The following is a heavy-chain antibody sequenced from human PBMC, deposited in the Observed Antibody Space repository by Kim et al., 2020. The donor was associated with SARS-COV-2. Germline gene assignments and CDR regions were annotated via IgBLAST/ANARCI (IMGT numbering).Heavy chain of an antibody. CDR3: ARGGKGSSSIPFAFDI. J-gene: IGHJ3*02. Sequence: SETLSLTCTVSGGSISSGGYYWSWIRQHPGKGLEWIGYIYYSGSTYYNPSLKSRVTISVDTSKNQFSLKLSSVTAADTAVYYCARGGKGSSSIPFAFDIWGQGTMVTVSS. CDR2: IYYSGST. CDR1: GGSISSGGYY. V-gene: IGHV4-31*03. D-gene: IGHD6-6*01.